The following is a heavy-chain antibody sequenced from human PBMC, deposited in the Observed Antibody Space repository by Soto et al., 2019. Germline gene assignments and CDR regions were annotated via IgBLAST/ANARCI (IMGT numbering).Heavy chain of an antibody. V-gene: IGHV3-23*01. CDR1: GFTFSDHA. CDR3: AIDLWWYTH. J-gene: IGHJ4*02. CDR2: ISGGGSGA. D-gene: IGHD2-15*01. Sequence: EVQLLESGGGLVQPWGSLRLSCTASGFTFSDHAMTWVRQAPGKGLEWLSGISGGGSGAYYADSVKGRFTVSRANSNNTLFLQMDSLRVEDTAVYYCAIDLWWYTHWGQGTLVTVSS.